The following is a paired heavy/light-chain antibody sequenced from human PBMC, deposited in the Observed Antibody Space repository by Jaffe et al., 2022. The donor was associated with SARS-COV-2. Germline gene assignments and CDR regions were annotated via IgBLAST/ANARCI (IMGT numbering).Light chain of an antibody. V-gene: IGKV1-39*01. CDR1: QSISSY. J-gene: IGKJ2*01. CDR3: QQGFT. Sequence: DIQMTQSPSSLSASVGDRVTITCRASQSISSYLNWYQQKPGKAPKLLIYAASSLQSGVPSRFSGSGSGTDFTLTISSLQPEDFATYYCQQGFTFGQGTKLEIK. CDR2: AAS.
Heavy chain of an antibody. J-gene: IGHJ4*02. CDR3: ARVGMVITTEFGYYFDY. Sequence: QVQLQESGPGLVKPSQTLSLTCTVSGGSISSGDYYWSWIRQPPGKGLEWIGYIYYSGSTYYNPSLKSRVTISVDTSKNQFSLKLSSVTAADTAVYYCARVGMVITTEFGYYFDYWGQGTLVTVSS. D-gene: IGHD3-22*01. CDR2: IYYSGST. V-gene: IGHV4-30-4*01. CDR1: GGSISSGDYY.